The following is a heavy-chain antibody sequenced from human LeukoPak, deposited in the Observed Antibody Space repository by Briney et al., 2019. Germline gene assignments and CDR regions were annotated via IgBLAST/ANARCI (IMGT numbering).Heavy chain of an antibody. CDR2: ISSSGSDI. D-gene: IGHD2-2*01. J-gene: IGHJ4*02. CDR3: ASRHDIVVVPDATIDY. V-gene: IGHV3-21*01. CDR1: RFTYSKYN. Sequence: GGSQRLSCAASRFTYSKYNIIWVPQAPGEAREGVSYISSSGSDIYYADSVKGRFTVSRDNGNNLLYLQMNSLRADDTAVYYCASRHDIVVVPDATIDYWGQGTLVTVSS.